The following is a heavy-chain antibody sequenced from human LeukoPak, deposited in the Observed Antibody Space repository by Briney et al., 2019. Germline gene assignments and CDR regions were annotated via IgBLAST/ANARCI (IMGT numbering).Heavy chain of an antibody. CDR2: IYYSGST. Sequence: SETLSLTCTVSGGSISSGGYYWSWIRQHPGKGLEWIGYIYYSGSTYYNPSLKSRVTISVDTSKNQFSLKLSSVTAADTAVYYCAREWGYDSSGQIDYWGQGTLVTVSS. CDR3: AREWGYDSSGQIDY. V-gene: IGHV4-31*03. CDR1: GGSISSGGYY. J-gene: IGHJ4*02. D-gene: IGHD3-22*01.